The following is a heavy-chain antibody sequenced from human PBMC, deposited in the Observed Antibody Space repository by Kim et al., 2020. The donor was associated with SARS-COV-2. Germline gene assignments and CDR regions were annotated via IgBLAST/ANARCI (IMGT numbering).Heavy chain of an antibody. CDR1: GFTFSGFW. CDR2: INHDGTEK. V-gene: IGHV3-7*05. D-gene: IGHD2-2*01. CDR3: ARDNWSMDY. Sequence: GGSLRLSCAASGFTFSGFWMTWVRQAPGKGLEWVANINHDGTEKNYVDPVKGRFTISRDNAKNSLSLQMNSLRAEDTAVYYCARDNWSMDYWGQGTLVTV. J-gene: IGHJ4*02.